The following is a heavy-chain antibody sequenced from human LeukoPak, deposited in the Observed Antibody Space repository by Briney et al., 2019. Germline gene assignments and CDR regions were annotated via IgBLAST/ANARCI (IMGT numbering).Heavy chain of an antibody. V-gene: IGHV3-21*01. D-gene: IGHD3-22*01. CDR1: GFTFSSYE. CDR2: ISSSSSYI. Sequence: GGSLRLSCAASGFTFSSYEMNWVRQAPGKGLEWVSSISSSSSYIYYADSVKGRFTISRDNAKNSLYLQMNSLRAEDTAVYYCARDQMYYYDSSGYHWPYWYFDLWGRGTLVTVSS. J-gene: IGHJ2*01. CDR3: ARDQMYYYDSSGYHWPYWYFDL.